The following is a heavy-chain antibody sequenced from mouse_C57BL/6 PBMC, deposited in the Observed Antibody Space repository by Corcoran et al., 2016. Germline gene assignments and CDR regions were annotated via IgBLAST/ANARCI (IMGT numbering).Heavy chain of an antibody. CDR3: ARGGNGRGDY. CDR2: INPNNGGT. CDR1: GYTFTDYY. Sequence: EVQLQQSGPELVKPGASVKISCKASGYTFTDYYMNWVKQSHGKSLEWIGDINPNNGGTIYNQKFKGKATLTVDKSSSTAYMELRSLTSEDTAVYYCARGGNGRGDYWGQGTTLTVSS. D-gene: IGHD1-1*01. V-gene: IGHV1-26*01. J-gene: IGHJ2*01.